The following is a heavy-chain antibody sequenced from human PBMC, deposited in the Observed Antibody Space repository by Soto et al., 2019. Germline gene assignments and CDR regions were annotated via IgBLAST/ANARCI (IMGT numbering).Heavy chain of an antibody. V-gene: IGHV3-30*03. CDR3: XXXXXXXGNPGGY. J-gene: IGHJ4*02. D-gene: IGHD2-15*01. CDR1: GFTFSSYG. CDR2: ISYDGSNK. Sequence: QVQLVESGGGVVQPGRSLRLSCAASGFTFSSYGMHWVRQAPGKGLEWVAVISYDGSNKYYADSVKGRXTISRDNSXXXXYXXXXXXXXXXXXXXXXXXXXXXXGNPGGYWGQGTLVTVSS.